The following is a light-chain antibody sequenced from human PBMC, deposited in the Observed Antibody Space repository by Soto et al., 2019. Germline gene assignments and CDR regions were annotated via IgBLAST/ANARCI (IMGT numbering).Light chain of an antibody. Sequence: QSVLTQPASVSGSPREAITISCTGTSSDIGGYKYVSWYQQHPGKAPKLMIYDVSNRPSGVSNRFSGSKSGNTATLTISGLQGEDEAEYYCSSYTGGSTYVFGTGTKVTVL. CDR1: SSDIGGYKY. CDR2: DVS. J-gene: IGLJ1*01. CDR3: SSYTGGSTYV. V-gene: IGLV2-14*01.